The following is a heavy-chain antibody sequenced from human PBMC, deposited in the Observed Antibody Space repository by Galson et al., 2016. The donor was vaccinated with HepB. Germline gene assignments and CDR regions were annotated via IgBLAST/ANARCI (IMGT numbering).Heavy chain of an antibody. CDR1: GFMFSDNG. Sequence: SLRLSCAASGFMFSDNGMAWVRQAPGKGLEWVSSISSKGGNTHYADSVMGRFTISRDNSRDTLYLQMNSLRAEDTALYYCAKQLWNGDPWGQGALVTVSS. V-gene: IGHV3-23*01. CDR3: AKQLWNGDP. CDR2: ISSKGGNT. J-gene: IGHJ5*02. D-gene: IGHD3-10*01.